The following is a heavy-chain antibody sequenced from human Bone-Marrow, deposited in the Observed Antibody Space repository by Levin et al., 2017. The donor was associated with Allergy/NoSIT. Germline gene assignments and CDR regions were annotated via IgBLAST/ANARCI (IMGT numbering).Heavy chain of an antibody. CDR1: RFTLGSYD. CDR2: ISYHGRHH. Sequence: GESLKISCLASRFTLGSYDMHWVRQTPGRGLEWVAVISYHGRHHFYADSVKGRFTVSRDDSKNTMYLQMTSLRDDDTALYYCVKGDFNYSDSRGSFPQYFFDYWGQGTPVTVSS. J-gene: IGHJ4*02. CDR3: VKGDFNYSDSRGSFPQYFFDY. V-gene: IGHV3-30*18. D-gene: IGHD3-22*01.